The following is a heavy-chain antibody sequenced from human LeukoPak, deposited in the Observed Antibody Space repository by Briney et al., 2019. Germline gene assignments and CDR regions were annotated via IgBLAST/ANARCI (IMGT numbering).Heavy chain of an antibody. CDR3: AREGGAARPDY. Sequence: EASVKVSCKASGGTFSSYAISWVRQAPGQGLEWMGGIIPIFGTANYAQKFQGRVTITTDESTSTAYMELSSLRSEDTAVYYCAREGGAARPDYWGQGTLVTVSS. D-gene: IGHD6-6*01. J-gene: IGHJ4*02. V-gene: IGHV1-69*05. CDR1: GGTFSSYA. CDR2: IIPIFGTA.